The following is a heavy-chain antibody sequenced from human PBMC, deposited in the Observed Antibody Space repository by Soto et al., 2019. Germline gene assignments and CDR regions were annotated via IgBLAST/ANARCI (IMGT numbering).Heavy chain of an antibody. D-gene: IGHD5-18*01. CDR3: AAGTDTAMEQGADY. V-gene: IGHV3-21*01. J-gene: IGHJ4*02. CDR1: GFTFSDHS. Sequence: EVQLVESGGGPVKPGGSLRLSCAASGFTFSDHSMNWVRQAPGKGFEWVSSISTTGRYIYYSDSMAGRFTISRDNAKNSLYLQINSLRGDDTAIYYCAAGTDTAMEQGADYWGQGTLVTVSS. CDR2: ISTTGRYI.